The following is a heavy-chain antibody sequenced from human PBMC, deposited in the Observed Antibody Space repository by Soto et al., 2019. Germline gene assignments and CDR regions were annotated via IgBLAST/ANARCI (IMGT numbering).Heavy chain of an antibody. V-gene: IGHV3-33*01. CDR1: GFTFSSYG. CDR3: ARDLWFGESLNFDY. J-gene: IGHJ4*02. CDR2: IWYDGSNK. Sequence: GGSLRLSCAASGFTFSSYGMHWVRQAPGKGLEWVAVIWYDGSNKYYADSVKGRFTISRDNSKNTLYLQMNSLRAEDTAVYYCARDLWFGESLNFDYWGQGTLVTVSS. D-gene: IGHD3-10*01.